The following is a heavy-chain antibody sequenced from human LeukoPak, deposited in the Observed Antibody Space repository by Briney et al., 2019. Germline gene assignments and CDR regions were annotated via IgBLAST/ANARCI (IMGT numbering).Heavy chain of an antibody. CDR3: ARDLSGGGLDY. CDR1: GFTFTSYA. V-gene: IGHV3-64*02. D-gene: IGHD3-10*01. J-gene: IGHJ4*02. Sequence: GSLRLSCAASGFTFTSYAMHWVRQAPGKGLEYVSAISNNAVRIYYADSVKGRFTISRDNSKGTLYLQMGSLRPEDMAVYYCARDLSGGGLDYWGQGTLVTVSS. CDR2: ISNNAVRI.